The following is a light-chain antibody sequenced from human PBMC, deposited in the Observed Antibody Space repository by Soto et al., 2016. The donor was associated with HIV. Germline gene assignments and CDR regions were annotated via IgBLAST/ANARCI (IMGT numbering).Light chain of an antibody. V-gene: IGLV3-1*01. Sequence: SYELTQPPSVSVSPGQTASITCSGDKLGDKYACWYQQKPGQSPVLVIYQDSKRPSGIPERFSGSNSGNTATLTISGTQAMDEADYYCQAWDSSTAFCFGTGTKVTVL. CDR3: QAWDSSTAFC. J-gene: IGLJ1*01. CDR2: QDS. CDR1: KLGDKY.